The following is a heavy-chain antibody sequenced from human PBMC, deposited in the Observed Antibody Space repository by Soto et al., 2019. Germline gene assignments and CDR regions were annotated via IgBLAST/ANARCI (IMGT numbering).Heavy chain of an antibody. CDR3: ASDKREHYGDYEFDY. V-gene: IGHV3-33*01. CDR1: GFTFSSYG. CDR2: IWYDGSSE. D-gene: IGHD4-17*01. J-gene: IGHJ4*02. Sequence: QVQLVESGGGVVQPGRSLRLSCAASGFTFSSYGMHWVRQAPGKGLEWVAVIWYDGSSEYYADSVKGRFTISRDNSKNTLYRQMNSLSAEDTAVYYCASDKREHYGDYEFDYWGQGTLVTVSS.